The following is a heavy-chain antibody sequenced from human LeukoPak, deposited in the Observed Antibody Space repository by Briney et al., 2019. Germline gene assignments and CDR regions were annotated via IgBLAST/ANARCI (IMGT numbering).Heavy chain of an antibody. CDR1: GLTFSTSG. D-gene: IGHD1-14*01. J-gene: IGHJ4*02. CDR3: ATETNGRHYDY. V-gene: IGHV3-21*06. CDR2: IGPTGSDR. Sequence: GGSLRLSCTASGLTFSTSGFNWVRLAPGKGLEWVASIGPTGSDRYHADSIKGRFTISRDNANNFLYLQMNSLRAEDTAVYYCATETNGRHYDYWGQGTLLTVSS.